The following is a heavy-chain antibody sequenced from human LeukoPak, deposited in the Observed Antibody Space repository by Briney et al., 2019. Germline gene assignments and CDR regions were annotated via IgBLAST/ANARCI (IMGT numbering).Heavy chain of an antibody. V-gene: IGHV3-21*01. CDR1: GFTLSTYS. D-gene: IGHD6-13*01. CDR2: ISTSSSYI. CDR3: ASALRTSSLIAAHNY. Sequence: GGSLRLSCAASGFTLSTYSMTWVHQGPGKGLEWVSSISTSSSYIYYADSVKGRFTISRDNAKKSLFLQMNSLRAEDTAVYYCASALRTSSLIAAHNYWGQGTLVTVSS. J-gene: IGHJ4*02.